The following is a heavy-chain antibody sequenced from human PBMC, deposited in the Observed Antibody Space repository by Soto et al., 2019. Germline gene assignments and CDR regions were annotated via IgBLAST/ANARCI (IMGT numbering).Heavy chain of an antibody. Sequence: QVNLVQSGAEVKNPGASVKVSCKASGYTFTNYPLAWVRRAPGHGLEWMGWISAHSGDTHYAQKFQDRVTMTTDTSTDTAYLELRSLTSDDTAVYYCARAISMLFAAPAYWGHGTLVTVSS. CDR1: GYTFTNYP. V-gene: IGHV1-18*01. J-gene: IGHJ4*01. D-gene: IGHD2-8*01. CDR3: ARAISMLFAAPAY. CDR2: ISAHSGDT.